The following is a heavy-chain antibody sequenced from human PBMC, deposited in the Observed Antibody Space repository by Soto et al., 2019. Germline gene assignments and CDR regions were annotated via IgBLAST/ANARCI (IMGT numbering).Heavy chain of an antibody. J-gene: IGHJ5*02. D-gene: IGHD6-25*01. V-gene: IGHV4-61*05. CDR2: IYYSGST. Sequence: PSETLSLTCTVSGGSISSSSHYWGWIRQPPGKGLEWIGYIYYSGSTNYNPSLKSRVTISVDTSKNQFSLKLSSVTAADTAVYYCARPHGGSSGWDNWFDPWGQGTLVTVSS. CDR3: ARPHGGSSGWDNWFDP. CDR1: GGSISSSSHY.